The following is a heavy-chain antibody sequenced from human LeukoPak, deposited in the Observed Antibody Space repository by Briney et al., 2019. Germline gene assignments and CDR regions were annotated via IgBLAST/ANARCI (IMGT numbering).Heavy chain of an antibody. CDR3: ARDKSSSSLSYFDY. V-gene: IGHV3-53*05. Sequence: GGSLRLSCAASGLTVSSNYMSWVRQAPGKGLEWVSVIYSGGSTYYADSVKGRFTISRDNSKNTLYLQMNSLRAEDTAVYYCARDKSSSSLSYFDYWGQGTLVTVSS. CDR2: IYSGGST. D-gene: IGHD6-6*01. CDR1: GLTVSSNY. J-gene: IGHJ4*02.